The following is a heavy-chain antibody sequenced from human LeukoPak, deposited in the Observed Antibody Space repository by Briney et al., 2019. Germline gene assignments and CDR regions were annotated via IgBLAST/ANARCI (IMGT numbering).Heavy chain of an antibody. CDR2: IRSKAYGGTT. CDR3: TRAGGYSSSWYPGGFDY. V-gene: IGHV3-49*03. CDR1: GFTFGDYA. D-gene: IGHD6-13*01. Sequence: GGSLRLSCTASGFTFGDYAMSWFRQAPGKGLGWVGFIRSKAYGGTTEYAASVKGRFTISRDESKSIAYLQMNSLKTEDTAVYYCTRAGGYSSSWYPGGFDYWGQGTLVTVSS. J-gene: IGHJ4*02.